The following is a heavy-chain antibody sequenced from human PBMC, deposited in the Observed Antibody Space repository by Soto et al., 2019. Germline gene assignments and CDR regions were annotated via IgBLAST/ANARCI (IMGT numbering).Heavy chain of an antibody. V-gene: IGHV3-23*01. J-gene: IGHJ4*02. CDR2: IGGSVTST. D-gene: IGHD2-15*01. CDR3: VKGVGCSGGSCYHDN. Sequence: PGGSLRLSCAASGFTFSSYAMSWVRQAPGKGLEWVSTIGGSVTSTYSADSVKGRFTISRDNSKNTLYLQINSLRAEDTAVYYSVKGVGCSGGSCYHDNWGQGTLVTVLL. CDR1: GFTFSSYA.